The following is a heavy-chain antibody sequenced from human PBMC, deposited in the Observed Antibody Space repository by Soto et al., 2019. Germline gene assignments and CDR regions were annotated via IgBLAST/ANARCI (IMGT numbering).Heavy chain of an antibody. CDR1: GYTFTSYG. CDR3: ARDLPFDIVVVPAAMEDWLDP. Sequence: GASVKVSCKASGYTFTSYGISWVRQAPGQGLEWMGWISAYNGNTNYAQKLQGRVTMTTDTSTSTAYMELRSLRSDDTAVYYCARDLPFDIVVVPAAMEDWLDPWGQGTLVTVSS. V-gene: IGHV1-18*01. CDR2: ISAYNGNT. J-gene: IGHJ5*02. D-gene: IGHD2-2*01.